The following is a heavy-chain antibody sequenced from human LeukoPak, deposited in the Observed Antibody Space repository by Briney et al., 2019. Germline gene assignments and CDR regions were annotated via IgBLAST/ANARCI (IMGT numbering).Heavy chain of an antibody. CDR2: IYPGDSDT. D-gene: IGHD3-10*01. V-gene: IGHV5-51*01. Sequence: GESLKISCKGSGYSFTSYWIGWVRQMPGKGLEWMGIIYPGDSDTRYSPSFQGQVTISADKSISTAYLQWSSLKASDTAMYYCARRMVRGVNQGGAFDYWGQGTLVTVSS. J-gene: IGHJ4*02. CDR1: GYSFTSYW. CDR3: ARRMVRGVNQGGAFDY.